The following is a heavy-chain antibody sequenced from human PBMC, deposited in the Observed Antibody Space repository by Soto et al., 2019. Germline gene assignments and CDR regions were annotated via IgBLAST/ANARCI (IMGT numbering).Heavy chain of an antibody. Sequence: SETLSLTCAVYGGSFSGYYWSWIRQPPGKGLEWIGEITHSGSTNYNPSLKSRVTISVDTSKNQFSLKLSSVTAADTAVYYCARVLQYYGSGSYDDYWGQGTLVTVSS. CDR3: ARVLQYYGSGSYDDY. D-gene: IGHD3-10*01. V-gene: IGHV4-34*01. J-gene: IGHJ4*02. CDR2: ITHSGST. CDR1: GGSFSGYY.